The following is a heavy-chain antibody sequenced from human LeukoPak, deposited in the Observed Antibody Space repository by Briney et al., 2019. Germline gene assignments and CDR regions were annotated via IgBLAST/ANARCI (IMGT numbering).Heavy chain of an antibody. V-gene: IGHV1-18*01. CDR1: GYTFTSYG. J-gene: IGHJ4*02. CDR2: ISAYNGNA. Sequence: ASVKVSCKASGYTFTSYGISWVRQAPGQGLEWMGWISAYNGNANFAQKLQGRVTMTTDSSTSTAYMELRSLRSDDTAVYYCARFLWFGEEPFDYWGQGTLVTVSS. CDR3: ARFLWFGEEPFDY. D-gene: IGHD3-10*01.